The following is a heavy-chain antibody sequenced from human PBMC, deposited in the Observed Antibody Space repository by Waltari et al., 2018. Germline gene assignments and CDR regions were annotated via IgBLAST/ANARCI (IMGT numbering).Heavy chain of an antibody. J-gene: IGHJ2*01. V-gene: IGHV4-39*07. CDR1: GGSISSTIYY. CDR2: RSHSGTT. Sequence: QLQLQESGPGLVKPSETLSLTCTVSGGSISSTIYYWGWIRQPPGKGLEWIGSRSHSGTTLYNPPLKSRVTISVDTSKNQFSLKLTSVTAADTAVYYCARDTYWYFDLWGRGTLVIVSS. CDR3: ARDTYWYFDL.